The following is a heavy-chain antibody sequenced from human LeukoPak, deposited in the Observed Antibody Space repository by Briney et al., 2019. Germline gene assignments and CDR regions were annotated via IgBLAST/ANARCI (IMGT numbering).Heavy chain of an antibody. CDR1: GGSISSSSDY. CDR2: IYYRGST. Sequence: SETLSLTCTVSGGSISSSSDYWDWIRQPPVKGLEWIGSIYYRGSTYYNSSVKIRGTISVDTSKNQFSLKLSSVTAADTAVYYCAREGARWEPSFSDFDIWGQGTMVTVSS. V-gene: IGHV4-39*07. D-gene: IGHD1-26*01. J-gene: IGHJ3*02. CDR3: AREGARWEPSFSDFDI.